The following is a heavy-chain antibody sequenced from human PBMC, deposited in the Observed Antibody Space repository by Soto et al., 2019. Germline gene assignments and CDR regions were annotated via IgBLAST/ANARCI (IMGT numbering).Heavy chain of an antibody. CDR2: INPNSVAK. CDR3: ERAIGVLLLFEELKGEDGMDV. J-gene: IGHJ6*02. D-gene: IGHD3-10*01. V-gene: IGHV1-2*02. Sequence: ASVKVSCKDYGHTFTGYYMHWVRQAPGKGVEWMGWINPNSVAKNYEQKFQGRVSMNRDTASSTSSVEMRSRRSDDTAVYYCERAIGVLLLFEELKGEDGMDVGGQGTTVTICS. CDR1: GHTFTGYY.